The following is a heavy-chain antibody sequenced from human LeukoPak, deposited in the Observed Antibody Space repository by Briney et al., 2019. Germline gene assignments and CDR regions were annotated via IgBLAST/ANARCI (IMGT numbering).Heavy chain of an antibody. D-gene: IGHD1-26*01. Sequence: PGGSLRLSCAASGFTFSSYWMSWVRQAPGKGLEWVANIKQDGSEKYYVDSVKGRFTISRDNAKNSLYLQMNSLRAEDTAVYYCARAWGLPYETHDYWGQGTLVTVSS. V-gene: IGHV3-7*01. J-gene: IGHJ4*02. CDR1: GFTFSSYW. CDR2: IKQDGSEK. CDR3: ARAWGLPYETHDY.